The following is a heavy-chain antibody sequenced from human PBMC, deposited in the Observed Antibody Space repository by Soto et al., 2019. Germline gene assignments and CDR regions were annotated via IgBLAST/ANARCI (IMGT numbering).Heavy chain of an antibody. CDR3: AKGYGQQLVLGYFQH. CDR2: ISGSGGST. J-gene: IGHJ1*01. Sequence: EVQLLESGGGLVQPGGSLRLSCAASGFTFSSYAMSWVRQAPGKGLEWVSAISGSGGSTYYADSVKGRFTISRDNSKNTLYLQMNSRRAEDTAVYYCAKGYGQQLVLGYFQHWGQGTLVTVSS. CDR1: GFTFSSYA. D-gene: IGHD6-13*01. V-gene: IGHV3-23*01.